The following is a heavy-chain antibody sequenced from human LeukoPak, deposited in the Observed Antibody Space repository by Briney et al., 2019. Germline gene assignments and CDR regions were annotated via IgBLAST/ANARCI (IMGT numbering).Heavy chain of an antibody. J-gene: IGHJ5*02. D-gene: IGHD6-13*01. CDR1: GGSFSGYY. CDR2: MYYSGSSGTT. Sequence: SETLSLTCTVSGGSFSGYYWSWIRQPPGKGLEWIGYMYYSGSSGTTNYNPSLKSRVNISVDTSKNQFSLTLSSVTAADTAVYYCARVSSWYPGLYWFDPWGQGTLVTVSS. CDR3: ARVSSWYPGLYWFDP. V-gene: IGHV4-59*12.